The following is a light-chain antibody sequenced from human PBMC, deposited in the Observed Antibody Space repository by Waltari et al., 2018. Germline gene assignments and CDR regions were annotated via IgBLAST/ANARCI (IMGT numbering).Light chain of an antibody. V-gene: IGKV3-11*01. CDR3: QERSNWPGGA. J-gene: IGKJ4*01. CDR1: QNVRTY. Sequence: EIVLTQSPATLSLSPGERATLSCRASQNVRTYLSWCQHRPGQAPRLLIHDASNRATDVPARFTGSGSGTDFTLTISSLQPEDFALYYCQERSNWPGGAFGGGTKVEIK. CDR2: DAS.